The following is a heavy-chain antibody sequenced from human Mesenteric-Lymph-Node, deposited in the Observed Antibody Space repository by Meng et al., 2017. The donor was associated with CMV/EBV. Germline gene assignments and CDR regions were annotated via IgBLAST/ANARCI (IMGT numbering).Heavy chain of an antibody. CDR2: IYYSGST. CDR1: GGSVSSGSYY. V-gene: IGHV4-61*01. D-gene: IGHD7-27*01. J-gene: IGHJ6*02. CDR3: ARLGLTGEYYYGMDV. Sequence: PETLSLTCAVSGGSVSSGSYYWSWIRQPPGKGLEWIGYIYYSGSTNYNPSLKSRVTISVDTSKNQFSLRMSSVTAADTAVYYCARLGLTGEYYYGMDVWGQGTTVTVSS.